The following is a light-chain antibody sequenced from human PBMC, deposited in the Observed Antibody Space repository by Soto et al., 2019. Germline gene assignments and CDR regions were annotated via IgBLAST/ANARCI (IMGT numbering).Light chain of an antibody. CDR3: QQYNSYS. CDR1: QSISDW. J-gene: IGKJ1*01. CDR2: DAS. V-gene: IGKV1-5*01. Sequence: DIQMTQSPSTLSTSVGARVTITCRASQSISDWLAWYQQKPGKAPKLLIYDASNLESGVPSRFSGSGSGTEFTLTISSLQPDDFATYYCQQYNSYSFGQGTKVDIK.